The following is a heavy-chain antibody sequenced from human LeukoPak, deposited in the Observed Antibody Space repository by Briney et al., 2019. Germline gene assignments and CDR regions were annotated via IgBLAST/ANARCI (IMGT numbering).Heavy chain of an antibody. CDR2: VIPISGGA. CDR1: GDNLSNFA. Sequence: ASVKVSCKVSGDNLSNFAVSWVRQAPGQGLEWMRGVIPISGGATYAQTFRDRVTFTADESTNIAYMELRSLGSDDTAVYFCARDREITTRPGGWFDPWGQGTLVTVSS. V-gene: IGHV1-69*13. D-gene: IGHD6-6*01. J-gene: IGHJ5*02. CDR3: ARDREITTRPGGWFDP.